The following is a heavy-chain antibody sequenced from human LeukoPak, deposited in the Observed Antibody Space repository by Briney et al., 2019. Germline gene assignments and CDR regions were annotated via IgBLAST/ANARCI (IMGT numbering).Heavy chain of an antibody. Sequence: PSETLSLTCTVSGGSISSYYWSWIRQPAGKGLEWIGRIYTSGSTNYNPSLKSRVTMSVDTSKNQFSLKLSSVTAADTAVYYCANSGYDYNYYYYMDVWGKGTTVTVSS. CDR2: IYTSGST. CDR1: GGSISSYY. CDR3: ANSGYDYNYYYYMDV. J-gene: IGHJ6*03. D-gene: IGHD5-12*01. V-gene: IGHV4-4*07.